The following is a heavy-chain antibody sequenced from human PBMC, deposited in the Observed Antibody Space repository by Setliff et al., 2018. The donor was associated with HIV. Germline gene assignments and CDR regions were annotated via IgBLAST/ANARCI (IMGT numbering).Heavy chain of an antibody. CDR1: GGTFNSFA. Sequence: SVKVSCKASGGTFNSFAINWVRQAPGQGLEWIGKIIPIFGEANYAQKFQGRVTMTTDTSTSTAYMELRSLRSDDTAVYYCARGAYSSVWFSQGLNAFDIWGQGTMVTVSS. D-gene: IGHD6-13*01. CDR3: ARGAYSSVWFSQGLNAFDI. V-gene: IGHV1-69*04. J-gene: IGHJ3*02. CDR2: IIPIFGEA.